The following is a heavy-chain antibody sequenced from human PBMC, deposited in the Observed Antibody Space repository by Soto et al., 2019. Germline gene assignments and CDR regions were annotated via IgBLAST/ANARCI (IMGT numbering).Heavy chain of an antibody. CDR1: GGSISSGGYY. V-gene: IGHV4-31*03. J-gene: IGHJ6*02. CDR2: IYYSGST. D-gene: IGHD3-16*01. CDR3: ARYRIISYYGLDV. Sequence: QVQLQESGPGLVKPSQTLSLTCTVSGGSISSGGYYWSWIRQHPGKGLEWIGYIYYSGSTYYNPSLKSRVTISVDTSKIQVSLKLISVTAADPAVYYCARYRIISYYGLDVWGQGTTVTVSS.